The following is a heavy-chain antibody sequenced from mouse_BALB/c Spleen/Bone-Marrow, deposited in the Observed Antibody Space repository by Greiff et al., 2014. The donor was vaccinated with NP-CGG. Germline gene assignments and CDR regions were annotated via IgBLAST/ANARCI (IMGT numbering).Heavy chain of an antibody. D-gene: IGHD4-1*01. CDR3: ARANWDYFDY. Sequence: DVHLVESGGGLVQPGGSLRLSCATSGFTFSDFYMEWVRQPPGKRLEWIAASRNKANDYTTEYSASVKGRFIVSRDTSQSILYLQMNALRAEDTAIYYCARANWDYFDYWGQGTTLTVSS. J-gene: IGHJ2*01. CDR2: SRNKANDYTT. CDR1: GFTFSDFY. V-gene: IGHV7-1*02.